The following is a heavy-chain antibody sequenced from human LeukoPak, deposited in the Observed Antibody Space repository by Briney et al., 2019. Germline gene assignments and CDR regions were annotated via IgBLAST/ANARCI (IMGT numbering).Heavy chain of an antibody. CDR3: ARDVSLGYYDSSGHIPQIYFDY. V-gene: IGHV4-34*01. CDR1: SGSFSGYY. D-gene: IGHD3-22*01. J-gene: IGHJ4*02. Sequence: KPSETLSLTCAVYSGSFSGYYWTWIRQPPGKGLEWIGEIHQSGSTNYNPSLKSRVTMSIETSKNQFSLHLTSVTAADTAVYYCARDVSLGYYDSSGHIPQIYFDYWGQGTLVTVSS. CDR2: IHQSGST.